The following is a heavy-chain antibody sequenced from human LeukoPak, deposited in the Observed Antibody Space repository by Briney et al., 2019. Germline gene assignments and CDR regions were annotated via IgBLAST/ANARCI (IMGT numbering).Heavy chain of an antibody. V-gene: IGHV3-23*01. CDR1: GFTFSSYA. CDR2: ISGSVGST. Sequence: GGCRRLSCVASGFTFSSYAMGWVRPAAGKGLEWVSAISGSVGSTYYADSVKGRFTISRDNSKNTLYLQMNSLRAEDTAVYYCAKTGGRLLVYWGQGTLVTVSS. J-gene: IGHJ4*02. CDR3: AKTGGRLLVY. D-gene: IGHD5-12*01.